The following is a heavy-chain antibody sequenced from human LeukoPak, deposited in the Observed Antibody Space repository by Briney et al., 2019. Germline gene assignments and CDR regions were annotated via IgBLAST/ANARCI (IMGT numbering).Heavy chain of an antibody. Sequence: PGGSLRLSCAASGFTFSTYSMNWVRQAPGKGLEWVSIIYSGGSTYYADSVKGRFTISRDNSKNTLYLQMNSLRADDTAVYYCARDIPTGLPYYYYGMDVWGKGTTVTVSS. CDR3: ARDIPTGLPYYYYGMDV. CDR1: GFTFSTYS. V-gene: IGHV3-53*01. CDR2: IYSGGST. D-gene: IGHD1-14*01. J-gene: IGHJ6*04.